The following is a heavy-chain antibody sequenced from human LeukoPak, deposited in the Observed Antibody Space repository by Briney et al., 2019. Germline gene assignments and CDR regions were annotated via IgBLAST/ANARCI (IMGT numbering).Heavy chain of an antibody. CDR2: INHSGST. D-gene: IGHD3-10*01. CDR3: ARGGYYGSGSYQYYYYYGMDV. V-gene: IGHV4-34*01. J-gene: IGHJ6*02. CDR1: GGSFSGYY. Sequence: SETLSLTCAVYGGSFSGYYLSWIRQPPGKGLEWIGEINHSGSTNYNPSLKSRVTISVDTSKNQFSLKLSSVTAADTAVYYCARGGYYGSGSYQYYYYYGMDVWGQGTTVTVSS.